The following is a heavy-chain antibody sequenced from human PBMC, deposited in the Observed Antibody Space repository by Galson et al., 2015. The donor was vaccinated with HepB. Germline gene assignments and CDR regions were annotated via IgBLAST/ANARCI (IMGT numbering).Heavy chain of an antibody. CDR3: ARGELRYFDWLSQAWEYYFDY. CDR1: GFTFSSYS. CDR2: ISSSSSYI. J-gene: IGHJ4*02. D-gene: IGHD3-9*01. V-gene: IGHV3-21*01. Sequence: SLRLSCAASGFTFSSYSMNWVRQAPGKGLEWVSSISSSSSYIYYADSVKGRFTISRDNAENSLYLQMNSLRAEDTAVYYCARGELRYFDWLSQAWEYYFDYWGQGTLVTVSS.